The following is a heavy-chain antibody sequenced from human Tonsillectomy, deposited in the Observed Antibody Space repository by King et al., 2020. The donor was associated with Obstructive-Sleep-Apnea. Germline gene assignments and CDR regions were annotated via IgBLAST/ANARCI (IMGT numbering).Heavy chain of an antibody. CDR3: AIPSYSGSYYFDY. D-gene: IGHD1-26*01. CDR1: GGSFSCYY. V-gene: IGHV4-34*01. Sequence: QVQLQQWGAGLLKPSETLSLTCAVYGGSFSCYYWRWIRQPPGKGLEWIGEINHSGSTNYNPSLKSRVTISVDTSKNQFSLKLSSVTAADTAVYYCAIPSYSGSYYFDYWGQGTLVTVSS. J-gene: IGHJ4*02. CDR2: INHSGST.